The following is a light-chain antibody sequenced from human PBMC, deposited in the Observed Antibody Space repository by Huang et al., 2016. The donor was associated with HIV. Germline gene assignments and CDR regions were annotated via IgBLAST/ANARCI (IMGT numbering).Light chain of an antibody. Sequence: AIQVTQSPSSLSASVGDRVTITCRASQGIGNDLGWYQQKPGKAPKLLIYAASSLQSGGPSRFSGSGSGTDFTLTISSLQPEDFATYYCLQDYTYPRTFGQGTKVEIK. CDR2: AAS. V-gene: IGKV1-6*01. J-gene: IGKJ1*01. CDR3: LQDYTYPRT. CDR1: QGIGND.